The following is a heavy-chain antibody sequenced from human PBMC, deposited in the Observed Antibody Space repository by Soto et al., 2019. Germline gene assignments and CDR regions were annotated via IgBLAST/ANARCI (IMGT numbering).Heavy chain of an antibody. CDR2: ISSSSSYI. CDR3: ARDNPQLLWFGELLDEFYYYYGMDV. J-gene: IGHJ6*02. Sequence: APGKGLEWVSSISSSSSYIYYADSVKGRFTISRDNAKNSLYLQMNSLRAEDTAVHYCARDNPQLLWFGELLDEFYYYYGMDVWGQGTTVTVSS. V-gene: IGHV3-21*01. D-gene: IGHD3-10*01.